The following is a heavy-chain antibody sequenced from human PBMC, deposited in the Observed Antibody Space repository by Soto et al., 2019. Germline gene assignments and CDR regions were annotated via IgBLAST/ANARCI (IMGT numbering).Heavy chain of an antibody. J-gene: IGHJ3*02. CDR2: INPNIGGT. V-gene: IGHV1-2*02. D-gene: IGHD3-10*01. Sequence: QVQLVQSGAEVKKPGASVKVSCKASGYTFTSHDMHWVRQAPGQGLEWMGWINPNIGGTNSAQKFQGRVTMTTDTSTSTAYMELSSLRSEDTAVYYCARARMVRAAHGFDIWGRGTMVTVSS. CDR3: ARARMVRAAHGFDI. CDR1: GYTFTSHD.